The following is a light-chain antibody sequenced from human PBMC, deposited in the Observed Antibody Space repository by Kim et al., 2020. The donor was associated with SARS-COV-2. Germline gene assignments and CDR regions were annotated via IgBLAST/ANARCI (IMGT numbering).Light chain of an antibody. CDR3: QQRNNWPHLT. V-gene: IGKV3-11*01. CDR1: QSINNY. CDR2: DAS. Sequence: SPGERATLSCRASQSINNYIAWYQQKPSQAPRVLIYDASNRAPGIPVRFSGSGSGTDFTLTISTLQPEDFAVYFCQQRNNWPHLTFGGGTKVDIK. J-gene: IGKJ4*01.